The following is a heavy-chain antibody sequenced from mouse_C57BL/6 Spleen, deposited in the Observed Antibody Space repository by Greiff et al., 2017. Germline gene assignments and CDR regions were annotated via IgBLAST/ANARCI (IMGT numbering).Heavy chain of an antibody. J-gene: IGHJ2*01. CDR3: TRATVVGLDY. D-gene: IGHD1-1*01. Sequence: EVKVEESGGGLVKPGGSLKLSCAASGFTFSDYGMHWVRQAPEKGLAWVAYISSGSSTIYYADTVQGRFTFSIDHAKNTLFLQRTSLWSEDTAMYYCTRATVVGLDYWGQGTTLTVSS. CDR2: ISSGSSTI. CDR1: GFTFSDYG. V-gene: IGHV5-17*01.